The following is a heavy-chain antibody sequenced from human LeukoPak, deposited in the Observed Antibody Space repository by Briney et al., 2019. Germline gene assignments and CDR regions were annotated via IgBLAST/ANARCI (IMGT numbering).Heavy chain of an antibody. CDR3: ARELLGGDNTEPGY. Sequence: SETLSLTCAVYGGSFSGYYWSWIRQPPGKGLEWIGSIYHSGSTYYNPSLKSRVTISVDTSKNQFSLKLSSVTAADTAVYYCARELLGGDNTEPGYWGQGTLVTVSS. CDR2: IYHSGST. D-gene: IGHD1-14*01. V-gene: IGHV4-34*01. J-gene: IGHJ4*02. CDR1: GGSFSGYY.